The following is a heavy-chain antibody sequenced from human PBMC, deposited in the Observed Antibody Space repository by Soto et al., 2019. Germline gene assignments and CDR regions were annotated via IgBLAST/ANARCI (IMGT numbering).Heavy chain of an antibody. V-gene: IGHV3-23*01. CDR2: IFGDGSRA. Sequence: EVQLLESGGGLVQPGGSLRLSCAASGFTFSTYTMNWVRQAPGKGLEWVSGIFGDGSRAYYADSVKGRFTIASYNSKNTLYLQMSSLRVEDTAVYYCAKDARPDGYWDFDYWGQGTLVTVSS. CDR1: GFTFSTYT. D-gene: IGHD5-12*01. CDR3: AKDARPDGYWDFDY. J-gene: IGHJ4*02.